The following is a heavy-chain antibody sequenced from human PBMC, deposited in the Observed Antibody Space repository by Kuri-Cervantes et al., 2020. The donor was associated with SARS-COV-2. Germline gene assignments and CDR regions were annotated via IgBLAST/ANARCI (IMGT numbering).Heavy chain of an antibody. D-gene: IGHD5-18*01. CDR2: ITPFNGNT. V-gene: IGHV1-45*02. J-gene: IGHJ4*02. Sequence: SVKVSCKASGDTFTYRFLHWVRQAPGQAPEWMGWITPFNGNTKYAQKFQDRVTITRDTSISTVYMELSRLKSDDTAVYYCARAPPGIQLWLGDYWGQGTPVTVSS. CDR3: ARAPPGIQLWLGDY. CDR1: GDTFTYRF.